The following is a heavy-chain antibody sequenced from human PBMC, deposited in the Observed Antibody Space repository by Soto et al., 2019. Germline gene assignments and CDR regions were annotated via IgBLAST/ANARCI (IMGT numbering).Heavy chain of an antibody. D-gene: IGHD3-10*01. J-gene: IGHJ5*02. CDR3: ATGHGDTMVRGFLPGDTNSIDWFDP. CDR2: FDPEDGET. CDR1: GYTLTELS. V-gene: IGHV1-24*01. Sequence: GASVKVSCKVSGYTLTELSMHWVRQAPGKGLEWMGGFDPEDGETIYAQKFQGRVTMTEDTSTDTAYMELSSLRSEDTAVYYCATGHGDTMVRGFLPGDTNSIDWFDPWGQGTLVTVSS.